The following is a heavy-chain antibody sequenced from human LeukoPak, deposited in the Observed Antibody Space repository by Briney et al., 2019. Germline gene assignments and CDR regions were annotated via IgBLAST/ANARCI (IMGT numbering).Heavy chain of an antibody. V-gene: IGHV1-46*01. J-gene: IGHJ4*02. CDR1: GYTFTSYY. CDR3: ARGYGSGSYYLLYYFDY. CDR2: INPSGGST. Sequence: ASVNVSCKASGYTFTSYYMSWVRQAPGQGLEWMGIINPSGGSTNYAQKFQGRVTMTRDTSTSTVYMELSSLRSEDTAAYYCARGYGSGSYYLLYYFDYWGQGTLVTVSS. D-gene: IGHD3-10*01.